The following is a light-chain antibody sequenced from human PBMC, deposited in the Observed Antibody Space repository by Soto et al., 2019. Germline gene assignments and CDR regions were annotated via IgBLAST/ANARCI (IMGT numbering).Light chain of an antibody. CDR1: SSDVGGYNY. CDR3: SSYTSSSTLDV. CDR2: EVS. V-gene: IGLV2-14*01. Sequence: QSVLTQPASVSGSPGRSITISCTGTSSDVGGYNYVSWYQQHPGKAPKLMIYEVSNRPSGVSSRSSGSKSGNTASLTISGLQAEDEADYYCSSYTSSSTLDVFGTGTKVTVL. J-gene: IGLJ1*01.